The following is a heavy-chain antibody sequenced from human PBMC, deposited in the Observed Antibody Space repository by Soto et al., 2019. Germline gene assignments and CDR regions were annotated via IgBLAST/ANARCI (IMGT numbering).Heavy chain of an antibody. V-gene: IGHV3-53*01. CDR3: ARDLAYSSGEDYYYYYGMDV. D-gene: IGHD6-19*01. CDR1: GFTVSSNY. CDR2: IYSGGST. J-gene: IGHJ6*02. Sequence: GGSLRLSCASSGFTVSSNYMSWVRQAPGKGLEWVSVIYSGGSTYYADSVKGRFTISRDNSKNTLYLQMNSLRAEDTAVYYCARDLAYSSGEDYYYYYGMDVWGQGTTVAVSS.